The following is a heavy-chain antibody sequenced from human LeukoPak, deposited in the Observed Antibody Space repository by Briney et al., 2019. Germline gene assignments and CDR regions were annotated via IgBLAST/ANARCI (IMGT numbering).Heavy chain of an antibody. V-gene: IGHV1-18*01. CDR2: ISAYNGDT. D-gene: IGHD4-17*01. CDR3: ARRGGKNYGDYLLYYYYMDV. J-gene: IGHJ6*03. Sequence: ASVKVSCKASGYTFSSYGISWVRQAPGQGLEWMGWISAYNGDTHYAQKFQGRVTMTTDTSTSTAYMELRSLRSDDTAMYYCARRGGKNYGDYLLYYYYMDVWGKGTTVTVSS. CDR1: GYTFSSYG.